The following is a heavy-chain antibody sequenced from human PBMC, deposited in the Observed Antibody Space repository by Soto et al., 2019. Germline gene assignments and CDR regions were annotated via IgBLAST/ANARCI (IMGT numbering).Heavy chain of an antibody. D-gene: IGHD6-13*01. Sequence: GGSLRLSCASSVFTFSSYAMSWVRHSPGKGLEWVSAISGSGGSTYYADSVKGRFTISRDNSKNTLYLQMNSLRAEDTAVYYCPSRYSSRWYYFEYWGQRTLFTVS. CDR1: VFTFSSYA. J-gene: IGHJ4*02. CDR3: PSRYSSRWYYFEY. CDR2: ISGSGGST. V-gene: IGHV3-23*01.